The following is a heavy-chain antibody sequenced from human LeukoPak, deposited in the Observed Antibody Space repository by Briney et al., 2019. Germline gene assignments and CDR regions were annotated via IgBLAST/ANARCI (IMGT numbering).Heavy chain of an antibody. CDR3: ARHAVGATFDY. Sequence: PSETLSLTCAVYGGSFSGYYWSWIRQPPGKGLEWIGEINHSGSTNYNPSPKSRVTISVDTSKNQFSLKLSSVTAADTAVYYCARHAVGATFDYWGQGTLVTVSS. J-gene: IGHJ4*02. V-gene: IGHV4-34*01. CDR2: INHSGST. D-gene: IGHD1-26*01. CDR1: GGSFSGYY.